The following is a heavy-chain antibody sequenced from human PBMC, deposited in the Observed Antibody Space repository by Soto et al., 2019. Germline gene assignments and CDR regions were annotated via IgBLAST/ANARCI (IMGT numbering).Heavy chain of an antibody. CDR2: VSAGGDMT. CDR3: ARGDRGGSGSPASYYYSGLDV. CDR1: GFTFSSYS. Sequence: GGSLRLSCAASGFTFSSYSMNWVRQAPGKGLEWVSSVSAGGDMTYYSDSVKGRFTISRDNSNDVLFLQMNSLRIEDTALYYCARGDRGGSGSPASYYYSGLDVWGQGTTVTVSS. D-gene: IGHD2-15*01. V-gene: IGHV3-23*01. J-gene: IGHJ6*02.